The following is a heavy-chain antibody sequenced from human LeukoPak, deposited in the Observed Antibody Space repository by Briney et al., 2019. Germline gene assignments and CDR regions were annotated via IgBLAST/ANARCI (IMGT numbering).Heavy chain of an antibody. D-gene: IGHD3-9*01. CDR1: GGSISSSSYY. J-gene: IGHJ4*02. Sequence: PSETLSLTCTVSGGSISSSSYYWGWLRRPPGKGRARISSIYYSGSTYYNPSLKSRVTISVDTSKNQFSLKLSSVTAADTAVYYCASMNYDILTGYSVDFDYWGQGTLVALS. CDR3: ASMNYDILTGYSVDFDY. CDR2: IYYSGST. V-gene: IGHV4-39*01.